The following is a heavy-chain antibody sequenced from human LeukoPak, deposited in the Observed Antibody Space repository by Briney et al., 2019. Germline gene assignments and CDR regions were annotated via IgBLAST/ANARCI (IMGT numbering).Heavy chain of an antibody. J-gene: IGHJ5*02. V-gene: IGHV4-59*12. CDR1: GGSISSYY. CDR2: IHYSGST. CDR3: ARASCSSTSCYHDWFDP. Sequence: SETLSLTCTVSGGSISSYYWSWIRQPPGKGLEWIGYIHYSGSTNYNPSLKSRVTISVDTSKNQFSLKLSSVTPEDTAVYYCARASCSSTSCYHDWFDPWGQGTLVTVSS. D-gene: IGHD2-2*01.